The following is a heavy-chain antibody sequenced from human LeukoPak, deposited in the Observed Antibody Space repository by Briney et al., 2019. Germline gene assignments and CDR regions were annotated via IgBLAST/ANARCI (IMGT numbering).Heavy chain of an antibody. CDR2: MNPNSGNT. CDR1: GYTFTTYD. V-gene: IGHV1-8*01. D-gene: IGHD4-23*01. J-gene: IGHJ5*02. CDR3: ARGPNKSDGGNSGSAWFVP. Sequence: ASVKVSCKASGYTFTTYDINWVRQATGQGLEWMGWMNPNSGNTGYAQKFQGRVTMTRNTSISTAYMELRSLRSEDTAVYYCARGPNKSDGGNSGSAWFVPWGQGTLVTVSS.